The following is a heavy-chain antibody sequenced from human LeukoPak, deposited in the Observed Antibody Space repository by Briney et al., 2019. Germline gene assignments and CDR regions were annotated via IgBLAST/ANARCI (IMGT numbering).Heavy chain of an antibody. J-gene: IGHJ4*02. Sequence: PGGSLRLSCAASGFTFSTYSMNWVRQAPGKGLEWVSSISGGSSSIYYADSVKGRFTISRDNAKNSLYLQMNSLRDEDTAVYYCARGAGPYYDHVWGSYFDYWGQGTLVTVSS. V-gene: IGHV3-48*02. D-gene: IGHD3-16*01. CDR2: ISGGSSSI. CDR1: GFTFSTYS. CDR3: ARGAGPYYDHVWGSYFDY.